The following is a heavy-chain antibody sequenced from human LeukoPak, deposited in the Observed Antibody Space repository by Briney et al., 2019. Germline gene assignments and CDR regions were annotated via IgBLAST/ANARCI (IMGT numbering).Heavy chain of an antibody. CDR3: AIYPKNPYYYYMDV. J-gene: IGHJ6*03. CDR2: FDPEDGET. V-gene: IGHV1-24*01. CDR1: GYTLTELS. Sequence: ASVKVSCKVSGYTLTELSMHWGRQAPGKGREWRGGFDPEDGETIYAQKFQGRVTMPQDTSTDTDYMELSSLRSEDTAVYYCAIYPKNPYYYYMDVWGKGTTVTVSS.